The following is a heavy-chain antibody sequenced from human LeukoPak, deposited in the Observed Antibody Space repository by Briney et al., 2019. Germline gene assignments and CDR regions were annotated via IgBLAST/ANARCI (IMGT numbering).Heavy chain of an antibody. J-gene: IGHJ3*02. V-gene: IGHV3-11*03. Sequence: PGGSLRLSCAASGFFVRGYYMTWIRQAPGKGLEWISYIISSGSDTNYADSVWGRITVSRDSAQNSLHLQMDSLRADDTAVYYCARVGHNHAFDIWGQGTVATVSS. CDR1: GFFVRGYY. CDR3: ARVGHNHAFDI. D-gene: IGHD1-1*01. CDR2: IISSGSDT.